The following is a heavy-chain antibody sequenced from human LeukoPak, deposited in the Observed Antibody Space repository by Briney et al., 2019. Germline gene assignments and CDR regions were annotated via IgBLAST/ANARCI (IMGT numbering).Heavy chain of an antibody. J-gene: IGHJ4*02. CDR2: IYYSGST. V-gene: IGHV4-30-4*01. CDR3: ARSPGYYDSSGYHAVGDY. D-gene: IGHD3-22*01. CDR1: GGSISSGDYY. Sequence: PSQTLSLTCTVSGGSISSGDYYWSWIRQPPGKGLEWIGYIYYSGSTYYSPSLKSRVTISVDTSKNQFSLKLSSVTAADTAVYYCARSPGYYDSSGYHAVGDYWGQGTLVTVSS.